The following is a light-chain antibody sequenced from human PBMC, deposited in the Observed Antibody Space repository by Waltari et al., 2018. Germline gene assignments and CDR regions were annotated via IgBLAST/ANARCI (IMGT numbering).Light chain of an antibody. V-gene: IGKV2-30*02. Sequence: DVLMTQSPLSLPVPLGQPASISCRSSESLVHSDVNTYLNWLQQRPGQSPRRLIYEVSNRDSGLPYTIRCSGSGTDFTLTISMVEAVDVGVYSCMQGSHWPYTFGQGTKLQIK. CDR3: MQGSHWPYT. CDR2: EVS. CDR1: ESLVHSDVNTY. J-gene: IGKJ2*01.